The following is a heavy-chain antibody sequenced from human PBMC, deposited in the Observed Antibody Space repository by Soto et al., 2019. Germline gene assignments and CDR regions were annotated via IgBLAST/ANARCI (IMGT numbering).Heavy chain of an antibody. J-gene: IGHJ6*02. CDR1: GFTVNDAR. CDR3: VTGSAFTRFYGMDV. CDR2: VGKKSDGGST. D-gene: IGHD3-3*02. Sequence: EVQLVESGGGLLKPGESLRLSCVASGFTVNDARMSWVRQGPGKGLEWVGRVGKKSDGGSTHYAAPVEGRCTISRDDSKNTVFLQMNSLKNEDTAVYYCVTGSAFTRFYGMDVWGQGTTVTVSS. V-gene: IGHV3-15*04.